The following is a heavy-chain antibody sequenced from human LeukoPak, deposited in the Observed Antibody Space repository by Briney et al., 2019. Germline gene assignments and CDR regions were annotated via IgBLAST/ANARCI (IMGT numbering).Heavy chain of an antibody. V-gene: IGHV3-23*01. D-gene: IGHD6-6*01. Sequence: GGSLRLSCAASGFTFSSYAMSWVRQAPGKGLEWVSAISGSGGSTYYADSVKGRFTISRDNSKNTLYLQMNSLRAEDTAVYYCAKDPHSSSSELHDYWGQGTLVTVSS. J-gene: IGHJ4*02. CDR3: AKDPHSSSSELHDY. CDR2: ISGSGGST. CDR1: GFTFSSYA.